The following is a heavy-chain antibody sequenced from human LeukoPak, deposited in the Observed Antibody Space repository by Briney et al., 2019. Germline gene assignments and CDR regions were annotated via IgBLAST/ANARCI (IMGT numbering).Heavy chain of an antibody. CDR1: GFTFSSYG. Sequence: GGSLRLSCAASGFTFSSYGLSWVRQAPGKGLEWVSSISGSGGDTYYADSVKGRLTISRDNSKNTLFLQMRSLRAEDTAVYYCAKDDRSGGNAGRSEYWGQGTLVTVSS. D-gene: IGHD4-23*01. J-gene: IGHJ4*02. V-gene: IGHV3-23*01. CDR3: AKDDRSGGNAGRSEY. CDR2: ISGSGGDT.